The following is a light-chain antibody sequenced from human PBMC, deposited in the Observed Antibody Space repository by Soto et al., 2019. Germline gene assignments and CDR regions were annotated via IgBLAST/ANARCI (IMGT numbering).Light chain of an antibody. V-gene: IGKV3-15*01. CDR2: GAT. CDR3: QKYNYWPKT. J-gene: IGKJ1*01. Sequence: EIVMTQSPATLSVSPGERATLSCRASQNIRSNLAWYQQARGQAPRLLIYGATTRATGIPARFSGSGSGTEFTLTISSLQSEDFAVYYYQKYNYWPKTFGQGTEVEIK. CDR1: QNIRSN.